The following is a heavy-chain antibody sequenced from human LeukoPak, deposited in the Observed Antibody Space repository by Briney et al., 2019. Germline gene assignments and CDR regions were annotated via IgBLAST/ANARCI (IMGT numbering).Heavy chain of an antibody. J-gene: IGHJ6*02. CDR1: GYTFTSYG. CDR2: ISAYNGNT. D-gene: IGHD2-2*01. CDR3: ARDIVVVPAASPYYYYYGMDV. Sequence: VSVKVSCKASGYTFTSYGISWVRQAPGQGLEWMGWISAYNGNTNYAQKLQGRVTMTTDTSTSTAYMELRSLRSDDTAVYYCARDIVVVPAASPYYYYYGMDVWGQGTTVTVS. V-gene: IGHV1-18*01.